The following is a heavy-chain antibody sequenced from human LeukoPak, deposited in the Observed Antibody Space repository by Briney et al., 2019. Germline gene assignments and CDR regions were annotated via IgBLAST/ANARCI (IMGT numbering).Heavy chain of an antibody. D-gene: IGHD3-22*01. CDR2: FDPEDGET. J-gene: IGHJ4*02. Sequence: ASVKVSCKVSGYTLTELSIHWVRQAPGKGLEWMGGFDPEDGETIYAQKFQGRVTMTEDTSTDTAYMELSSLRSEDTAVYYCATALVYYDSSGYPHFDYWGQGTLVTVSS. V-gene: IGHV1-24*01. CDR3: ATALVYYDSSGYPHFDY. CDR1: GYTLTELS.